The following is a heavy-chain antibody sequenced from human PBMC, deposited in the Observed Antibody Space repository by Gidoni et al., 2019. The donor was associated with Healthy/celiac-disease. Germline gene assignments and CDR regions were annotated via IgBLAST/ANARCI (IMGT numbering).Heavy chain of an antibody. CDR1: GYG. CDR2: ISYDGSNK. D-gene: IGHD1-26*01. Sequence: QVQLVESGGGVVQPGRSLRLSCAASGYGMHWVRQAPGKGLEWVAVISYDGSNKYYADSVKGRFTISRDNSKNTLYLQMNSLRAEDTAVYYCAKDRGVGAISPWGQGTLVTVSS. V-gene: IGHV3-30*18. J-gene: IGHJ5*02. CDR3: AKDRGVGAISP.